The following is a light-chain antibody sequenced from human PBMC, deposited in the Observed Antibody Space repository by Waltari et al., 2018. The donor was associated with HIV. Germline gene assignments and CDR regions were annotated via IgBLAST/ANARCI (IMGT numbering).Light chain of an antibody. V-gene: IGLV2-23*02. CDR1: SSDVGGYNF. J-gene: IGLJ3*02. Sequence: QSALTQPASVSGSPGQSITVSCTGTSSDVGGYNFVSWYQQHAGKAPKLIIFDVFKRPAGVSERFSGSRSGNTASLTVSGLQAEDEADYDCCSYAGSRTWVFGGGTALTVL. CDR2: DVF. CDR3: CSYAGSRTWV.